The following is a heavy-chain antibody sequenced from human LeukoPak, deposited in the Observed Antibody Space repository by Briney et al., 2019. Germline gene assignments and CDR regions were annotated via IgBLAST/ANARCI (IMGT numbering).Heavy chain of an antibody. CDR1: GYTFTGYY. Sequence: ALVKVSCKASGYTFTGYYMHWVRQAPGQGLEWMGWINPNSGGTNYAQKFQGRVTMTRDTSISTAYMELSRLRSDDTAVYYCARDMWFGELLGMDVWGKGTTVTISS. J-gene: IGHJ6*03. D-gene: IGHD3-10*01. V-gene: IGHV1-2*02. CDR2: INPNSGGT. CDR3: ARDMWFGELLGMDV.